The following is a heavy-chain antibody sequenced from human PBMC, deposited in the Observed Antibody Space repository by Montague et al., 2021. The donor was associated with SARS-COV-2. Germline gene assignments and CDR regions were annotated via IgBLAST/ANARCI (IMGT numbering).Heavy chain of an antibody. D-gene: IGHD4-23*01. V-gene: IGHV4-59*01. CDR3: VRDHPYGGPRGAYDI. CDR1: GGSITGYY. Sequence: SETLSLTCTVSGGSITGYYWSWFRRSPGKGLEWIAYIYDGGAVNYNPSLGSRVTISTDTSKNQLSLKVISVTAADTAVYYCVRDHPYGGPRGAYDIWGQGTVVTVSS. CDR2: IYDGGAV. J-gene: IGHJ3*02.